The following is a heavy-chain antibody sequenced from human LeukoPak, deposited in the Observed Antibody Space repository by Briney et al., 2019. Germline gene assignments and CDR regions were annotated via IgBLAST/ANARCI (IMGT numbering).Heavy chain of an antibody. V-gene: IGHV4-34*01. CDR1: GGSFSGYY. J-gene: IGHJ4*02. CDR2: INHSGST. D-gene: IGHD3-10*01. CDR3: ATHSYYGSGDLDY. Sequence: PSETLSLTCAVYGGSFSGYYWSWIRQPPGKGLEWIGEINHSGSTNYNPSLKSRVTISVDTSKNQFSPKLSSVTAADTAVYYCATHSYYGSGDLDYWGQGTLVTVSS.